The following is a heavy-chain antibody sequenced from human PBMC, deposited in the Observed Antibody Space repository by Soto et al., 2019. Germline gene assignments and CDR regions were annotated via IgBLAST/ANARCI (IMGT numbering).Heavy chain of an antibody. Sequence: QLQLQESGPGLVKPSETLSLTCTVSGGSISSSSYYWGWIRQPPGKGLEWIGSIYYSGSTYYNPSLKSRVTISVDTSKNQFSLKLSSVTAADTAVYYCASIAVANLFDYWGQGTLVTVSS. J-gene: IGHJ4*02. V-gene: IGHV4-39*01. D-gene: IGHD6-19*01. CDR3: ASIAVANLFDY. CDR1: GGSISSSSYY. CDR2: IYYSGST.